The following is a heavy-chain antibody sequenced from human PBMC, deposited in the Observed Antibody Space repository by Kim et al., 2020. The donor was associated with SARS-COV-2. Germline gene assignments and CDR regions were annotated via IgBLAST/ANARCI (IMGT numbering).Heavy chain of an antibody. CDR3: ARVGYKDAFDL. J-gene: IGHJ3*01. Sequence: GGSLRLSCAASGFTVSSNDMSWVRQAPGKGLEWVSVIYSGGSTYYADSVKGRFTISRDNSKNTLYLQMNSLRAEDTAMYYCARVGYKDAFDLWGQGTMVTASS. D-gene: IGHD3-22*01. V-gene: IGHV3-53*01. CDR1: GFTVSSND. CDR2: IYSGGST.